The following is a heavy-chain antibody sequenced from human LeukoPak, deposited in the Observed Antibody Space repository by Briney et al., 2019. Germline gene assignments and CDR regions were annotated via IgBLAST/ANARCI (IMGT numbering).Heavy chain of an antibody. D-gene: IGHD3-3*01. Sequence: GASVKVSCTASGYTFTSYGISWVRQAPGQGLEWMGWISAYNGNTNYAQKLQGRVTMTTDTSTSTAYMELRSLRSDDTAVYYCARDRHYDFWSGYYPLDYWGQGTLVTVSS. CDR2: ISAYNGNT. CDR1: GYTFTSYG. CDR3: ARDRHYDFWSGYYPLDY. V-gene: IGHV1-18*01. J-gene: IGHJ4*02.